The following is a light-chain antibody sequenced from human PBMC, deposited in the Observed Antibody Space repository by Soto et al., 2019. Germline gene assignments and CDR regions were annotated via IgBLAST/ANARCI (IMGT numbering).Light chain of an antibody. CDR1: QSVSSN. CDR3: QHYNNWPPMYT. CDR2: GAS. V-gene: IGKV3-15*01. J-gene: IGKJ2*01. Sequence: EIVMTQSPATLSVSPGERATLSCRASQSVSSNLAWYQQKPGQAPRLLIYGASTRATGIPARFSGSGSGTEFTLTISSLQSEDFAVYSCQHYNNWPPMYTFGQGTKLEIK.